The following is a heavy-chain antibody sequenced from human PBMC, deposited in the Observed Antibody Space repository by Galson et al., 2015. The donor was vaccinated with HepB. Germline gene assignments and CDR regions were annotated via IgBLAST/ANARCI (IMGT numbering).Heavy chain of an antibody. D-gene: IGHD2-2*01. V-gene: IGHV1-24*01. CDR3: ATWPIVVVPAAYFDY. J-gene: IGHJ4*02. CDR1: GYTLTELS. CDR2: FDPEDGET. Sequence: SVKVSCKVSGYTLTELSMHWVRQAPGKGLEWMGGFDPEDGETIYAQKFQGRVTMTEDTSTDTAYMELSSLRSEDTAVYYCATWPIVVVPAAYFDYWGQGTLVTVSS.